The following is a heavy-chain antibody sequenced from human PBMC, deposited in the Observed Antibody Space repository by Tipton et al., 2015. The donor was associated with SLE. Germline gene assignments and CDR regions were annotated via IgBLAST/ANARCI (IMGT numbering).Heavy chain of an antibody. CDR2: IYHSGST. CDR3: ARAGYSSGWYGRGFDN. J-gene: IGHJ4*02. CDR1: GGSITNYH. V-gene: IGHV4-59*01. Sequence: TLSLTCTVSGGSITNYHWNWIRQSPGKGLEWIGYIYHSGSTYYHPSLKSRVTISVDASKNQFSLTLNSMTAADTAVYYCARAGYSSGWYGRGFDNWGQGTLVNVSS. D-gene: IGHD6-19*01.